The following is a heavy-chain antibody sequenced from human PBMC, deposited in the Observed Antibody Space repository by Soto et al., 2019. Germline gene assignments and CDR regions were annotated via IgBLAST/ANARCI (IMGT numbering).Heavy chain of an antibody. Sequence: SETLSLTCTVSGGSMSSYYWSWLRQPPGKGLEWIGYIYYTGTTNYSPSLKSRVAISLDMSKSQFTLKLSSVTAADTAVYFCAGRHFGELHGWFDPWGQGTLVTSPQ. CDR3: AGRHFGELHGWFDP. CDR2: IYYTGTT. J-gene: IGHJ5*02. CDR1: GGSMSSYY. V-gene: IGHV4-59*01. D-gene: IGHD3-10*01.